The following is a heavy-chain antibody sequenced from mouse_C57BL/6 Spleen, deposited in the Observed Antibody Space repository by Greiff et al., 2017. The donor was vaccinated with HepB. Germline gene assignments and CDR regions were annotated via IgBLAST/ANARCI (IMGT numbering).Heavy chain of an antibody. CDR3: ARGGVYYDYDEGFDY. CDR2: IYPGSGST. J-gene: IGHJ2*01. Sequence: QVQLQQPGAELVKPGASVKMSCKASGYTFTSYWITWVKQRPGQGLEWIGDIYPGSGSTNYNEKFKSKATLTVDTSSSTAYMQLSSLTSEDSAVYYCARGGVYYDYDEGFDYWGQGTTLTVSS. V-gene: IGHV1-55*01. D-gene: IGHD2-4*01. CDR1: GYTFTSYW.